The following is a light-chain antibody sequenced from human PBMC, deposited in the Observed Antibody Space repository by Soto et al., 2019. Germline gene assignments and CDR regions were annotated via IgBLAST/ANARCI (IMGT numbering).Light chain of an antibody. Sequence: QPVLTQPPSVSGAPRQRVTISCTGSSSKIGAGYDVHWYQQLPGTAPKLLIYGNSNRPSGVPDRFSGSKSGTSASLAITGLQAEDEADYYCQSYDSSLSVYVFGTGTKVTVL. V-gene: IGLV1-40*01. CDR3: QSYDSSLSVYV. J-gene: IGLJ1*01. CDR2: GNS. CDR1: SSKIGAGYD.